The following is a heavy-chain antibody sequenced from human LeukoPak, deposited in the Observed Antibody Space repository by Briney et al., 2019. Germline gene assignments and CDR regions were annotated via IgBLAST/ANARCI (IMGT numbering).Heavy chain of an antibody. CDR2: ISSSSSYM. CDR3: ARVRGYCSGGSCYSATSGAFDV. Sequence: AGGSLRLSCAASGFTFSSYSMTWVRQAPGKGLEWVSSISSSSSYMYYADSVKGRFTISRDNAKNSLYLQMNSLRAEDTAVYYCARVRGYCSGGSCYSATSGAFDVWGQGTMVTVSS. V-gene: IGHV3-21*01. D-gene: IGHD2-15*01. CDR1: GFTFSSYS. J-gene: IGHJ3*01.